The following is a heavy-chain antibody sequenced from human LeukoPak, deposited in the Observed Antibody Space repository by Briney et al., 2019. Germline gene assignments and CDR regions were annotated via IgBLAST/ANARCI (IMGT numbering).Heavy chain of an antibody. CDR2: INTNTGNP. CDR1: GYTFTSYA. V-gene: IGHV7-4-1*02. D-gene: IGHD1-26*01. J-gene: IGHJ3*02. Sequence: ASVKVSCKASGYTFTSYAMNWVRQAPGQGLEWMGWINTNTGNPTYAQGFTGRFVFSLDTSVSTAYLQISSLKAEDTAVYYCAREIVGAPQGLIDAFDIWGQGTMVTVSS. CDR3: AREIVGAPQGLIDAFDI.